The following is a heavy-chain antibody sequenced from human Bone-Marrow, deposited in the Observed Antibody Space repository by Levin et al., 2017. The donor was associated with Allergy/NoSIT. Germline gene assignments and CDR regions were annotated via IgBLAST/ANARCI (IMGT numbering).Heavy chain of an antibody. J-gene: IGHJ3*02. CDR3: INLGMGATSHAFDI. V-gene: IGHV3-72*01. Sequence: GGSLRLSCAASGFSFSDHYMDWVRQAPGKGLEWVGRIRNKAKSYTTDYAASVKGRFTISRDDSKNSLYLQMNSLRSEDTAVYYCINLGMGATSHAFDIWGQGTMVTVSS. CDR1: GFSFSDHY. CDR2: IRNKAKSYTT. D-gene: IGHD1-26*01.